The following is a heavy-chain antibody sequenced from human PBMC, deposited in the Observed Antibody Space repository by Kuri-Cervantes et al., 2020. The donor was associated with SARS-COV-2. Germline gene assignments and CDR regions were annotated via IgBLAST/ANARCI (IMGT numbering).Heavy chain of an antibody. V-gene: IGHV3-48*03. CDR2: ISSSGSTI. CDR3: ASVVPTAMNLIYYYYYMDV. Sequence: LTCAASGFTVSSNYMNWVRQAPGKGLEWVSYISSSGSTIYYADSAKGRFTISRDNAKNSLYLQMNSLRAKDTAVYYCASVVPTAMNLIYYYYYMDVWGKGTTVTVSS. J-gene: IGHJ6*03. CDR1: GFTVSSNY. D-gene: IGHD5-18*01.